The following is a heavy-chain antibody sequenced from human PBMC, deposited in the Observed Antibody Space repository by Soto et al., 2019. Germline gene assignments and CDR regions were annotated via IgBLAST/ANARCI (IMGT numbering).Heavy chain of an antibody. Sequence: EVQLLESGGGLVQPGGSLRLSCAASGFTFSSYAMSWVRQAPGKGLEWVSAISGSGGSTYYADSVKGRFTISRDNSKNTLYLQMNSLRAEDTAVYYCAKDTVGWFGEANYYYYMDVWGKGTTVTVS. J-gene: IGHJ6*03. CDR3: AKDTVGWFGEANYYYYMDV. CDR1: GFTFSSYA. CDR2: ISGSGGST. D-gene: IGHD3-10*01. V-gene: IGHV3-23*01.